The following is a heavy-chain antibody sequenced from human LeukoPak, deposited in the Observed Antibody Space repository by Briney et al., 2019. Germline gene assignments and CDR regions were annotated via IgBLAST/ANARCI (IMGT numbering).Heavy chain of an antibody. D-gene: IGHD6-13*01. Sequence: GGSLRLSCAASGFTFSSYSMNWVRRSPGKGLEWVSSISSSSSYIYYVDSVKGRFTISRDNAKNSLYLQMNSLRAEDTAVYYCARAYSSSWYLGYWGQGTLVTVSS. CDR2: ISSSSSYI. CDR3: ARAYSSSWYLGY. J-gene: IGHJ4*02. V-gene: IGHV3-21*01. CDR1: GFTFSSYS.